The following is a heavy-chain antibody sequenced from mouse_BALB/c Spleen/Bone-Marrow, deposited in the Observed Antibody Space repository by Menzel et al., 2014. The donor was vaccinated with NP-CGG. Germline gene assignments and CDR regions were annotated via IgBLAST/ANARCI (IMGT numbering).Heavy chain of an antibody. V-gene: IGHV1-7*01. CDR2: INPSTGYT. CDR3: ATGTYYFDY. J-gene: IGHJ2*01. Sequence: QVQLKQSGAELAKPGASVKMSCKASGYTFTSYWMHWVKQRPGQGLEWIGYINPSTGYTEYNQKFKDKATLTADKSSSTAYMQLSSLTSEDSAAYYCATGTYYFDYWGQGTTLTVSS. D-gene: IGHD4-1*01. CDR1: GYTFTSYW.